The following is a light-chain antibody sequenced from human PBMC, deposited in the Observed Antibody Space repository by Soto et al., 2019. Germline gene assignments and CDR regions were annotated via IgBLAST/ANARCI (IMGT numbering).Light chain of an antibody. Sequence: ETMMTHSPDTLCASLGERATLSCSASQSLRSSLAWYQQKPGQAPRLLIYDASTRATGIPARFSGSGSGTDFTLTISGMQSEDFAVYYCQQYNNWPQTFGQGTKVDIK. V-gene: IGKV3-15*01. CDR3: QQYNNWPQT. CDR1: QSLRSS. CDR2: DAS. J-gene: IGKJ1*01.